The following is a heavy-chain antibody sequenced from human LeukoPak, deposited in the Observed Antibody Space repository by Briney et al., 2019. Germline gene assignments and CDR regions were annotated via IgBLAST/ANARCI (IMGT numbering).Heavy chain of an antibody. CDR2: MNPNSGNT. CDR3: ARTAGSSGYSLDY. V-gene: IGHV1-8*01. J-gene: IGHJ4*02. Sequence: ASVKDSCKASGYTFTSYDINWVGPASGQGRAWMGWMNPNSGNTGSPQKFQSRVTMTRNTSISTAYMELSSLRSEDTAVYYCARTAGSSGYSLDYWGQGTLVTVSS. D-gene: IGHD3-22*01. CDR1: GYTFTSYD.